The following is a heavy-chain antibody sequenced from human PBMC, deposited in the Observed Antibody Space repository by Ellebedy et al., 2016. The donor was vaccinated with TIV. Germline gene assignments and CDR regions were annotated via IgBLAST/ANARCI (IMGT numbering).Heavy chain of an antibody. V-gene: IGHV3-7*03. CDR3: AVGFDY. CDR2: INKDGSEK. CDR1: GLTLSGYG. Sequence: GESLKISCAASGLTLSGYGMNWVRQAPGMGLEWVVNINKDGSEKNYVDSVKGRFTISREKAKNSLSLQMNSLRAEYTAVYYCAVGFDYWGQGTLVTVSS. D-gene: IGHD2-15*01. J-gene: IGHJ4*02.